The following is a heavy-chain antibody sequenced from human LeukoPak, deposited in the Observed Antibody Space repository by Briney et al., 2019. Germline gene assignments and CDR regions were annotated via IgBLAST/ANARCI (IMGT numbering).Heavy chain of an antibody. Sequence: SETLSLTCAVSGASISHYYWNWFRQPPGKGLEWIGSIFYSEDANYNPSLKSRVTISVDTSKSQFSLTLTSVTAADTAVYYCAKGETVTTSPVDYWGQGILVTVSS. J-gene: IGHJ4*02. CDR3: AKGETVTTSPVDY. V-gene: IGHV4-59*01. D-gene: IGHD4-17*01. CDR1: GASISHYY. CDR2: IFYSEDA.